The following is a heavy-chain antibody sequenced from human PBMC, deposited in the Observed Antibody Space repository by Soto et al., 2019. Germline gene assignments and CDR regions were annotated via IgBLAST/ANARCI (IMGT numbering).Heavy chain of an antibody. Sequence: QVQLMQSGAEVKKPGASVTISCKASGYTFTSYYIHWVRQAPRQGLEWMAIINPSGGSTNYAQKFHGRVTVTRDTSTSTVNMELSSLSSEDTAVYYCSRALTPADYWGQGTLVTVSS. CDR1: GYTFTSYY. CDR3: SRALTPADY. CDR2: INPSGGST. V-gene: IGHV1-46*01. D-gene: IGHD4-4*01. J-gene: IGHJ4*02.